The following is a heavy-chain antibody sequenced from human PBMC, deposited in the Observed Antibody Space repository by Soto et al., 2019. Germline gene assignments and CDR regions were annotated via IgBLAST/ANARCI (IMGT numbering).Heavy chain of an antibody. D-gene: IGHD1-26*01. Sequence: ASVKVSCKTSGGTYSSYAVIWVRQKNRQGLEWMGGIIPIFGTANYAQKFQGRVTITADESTSTAYMVYLQMNSLKTEDTGIYYCTTDSYSSTIIVRFDYWGQGTVVTVSS. CDR2: IIPIFGTA. CDR3: TTDSYSSTIIVRFDY. CDR1: GGTYSSYA. J-gene: IGHJ4*02. V-gene: IGHV1-69*13.